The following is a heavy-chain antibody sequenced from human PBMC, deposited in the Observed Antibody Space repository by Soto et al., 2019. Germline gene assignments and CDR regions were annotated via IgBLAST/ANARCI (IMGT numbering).Heavy chain of an antibody. CDR2: ISAYNGNT. Sequence: QVQLVQSGAEVKKPGASVKVSCMASGYTFTSYGISWVRQAPGQGLEWMGWISAYNGNTNYAQKLQGRVTMTTDTSTSTAYMELRSRRSDDTAVYYCARWEYQLLFERGLYGMDVWGQGTTVTVSS. J-gene: IGHJ6*02. D-gene: IGHD2-2*01. V-gene: IGHV1-18*01. CDR1: GYTFTSYG. CDR3: ARWEYQLLFERGLYGMDV.